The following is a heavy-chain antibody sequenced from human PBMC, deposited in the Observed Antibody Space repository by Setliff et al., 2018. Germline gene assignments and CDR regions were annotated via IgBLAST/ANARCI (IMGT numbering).Heavy chain of an antibody. D-gene: IGHD6-19*01. CDR1: GGSINGYY. V-gene: IGHV4-59*01. CDR3: AGEYISGGWYGEGESGYYMDV. CDR2: IHSSGSI. Sequence: PSETLSLTCTVSGGSINGYYWAWIRQPPGMRLEWIGHIHSSGSINYNPSVQGRVTMSVDRSNNHFSLKLTSLIAADTAVYYCAGEYISGGWYGEGESGYYMDVWGKGTTVTSP. J-gene: IGHJ6*03.